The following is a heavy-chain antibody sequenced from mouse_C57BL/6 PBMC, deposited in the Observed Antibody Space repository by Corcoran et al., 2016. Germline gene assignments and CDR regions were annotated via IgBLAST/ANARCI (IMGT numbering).Heavy chain of an antibody. J-gene: IGHJ2*01. Sequence: QVQLQQSGAELVKPGASVKISCKASGYAFSSYWMNWVKQRPGKGLEWIGQIYPGDGDTNYNGKFKGKATLTADKSSSTAYMQLSSLTSEDSAVYFCARFRFPTYYFDYWGQGTTLTVSA. V-gene: IGHV1-80*01. CDR1: GYAFSSYW. CDR2: IYPGDGDT. CDR3: ARFRFPTYYFDY. D-gene: IGHD3-2*02.